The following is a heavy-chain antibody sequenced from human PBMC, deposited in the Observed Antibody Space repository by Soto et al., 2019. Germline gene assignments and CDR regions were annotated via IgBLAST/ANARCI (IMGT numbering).Heavy chain of an antibody. CDR1: GFTFSSYA. CDR2: ISGSGGST. CDR3: ATHYDILTGYRS. V-gene: IGHV3-23*01. D-gene: IGHD3-9*01. Sequence: PGRSLRLSCAASGFTFSSYAMSWVRQAPGKGLEWVSVISGSGGSTYYADSVKGRFTISRDNSKNTLYLQMNSLRAEDTAVYYCATHYDILTGYRSWGQGTLVTVSS. J-gene: IGHJ5*02.